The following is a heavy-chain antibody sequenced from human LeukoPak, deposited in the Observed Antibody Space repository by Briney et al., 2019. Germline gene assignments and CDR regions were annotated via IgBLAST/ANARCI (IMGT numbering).Heavy chain of an antibody. CDR1: GFTFSSYW. Sequence: GGSLRLSCAASGFTFSSYWMSWVRQAPGKGLEWVSAISGSGGSTYYADSVKGRFTISRDNSKNTLYLQMNSLRAEDTAVYYCAKGAVAGNYYYYGMDVWGQGTTVTVSS. CDR2: ISGSGGST. CDR3: AKGAVAGNYYYYGMDV. J-gene: IGHJ6*02. V-gene: IGHV3-23*01. D-gene: IGHD6-19*01.